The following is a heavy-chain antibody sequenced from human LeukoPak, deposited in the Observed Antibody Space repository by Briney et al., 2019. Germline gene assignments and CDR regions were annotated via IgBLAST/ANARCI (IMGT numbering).Heavy chain of an antibody. D-gene: IGHD6-6*01. CDR3: ARGIAGRPGLDY. CDR2: INQPGSET. Sequence: GGSLRLSCAASRLTFSTYWMTWVRQAPGKGREWVANINQPGSETLYVDSVKGRFTISRDNAKNSLYLQMNGLRAEDTAVYYCARGIAGRPGLDYWGQGTLVTVSS. CDR1: RLTFSTYW. V-gene: IGHV3-7*01. J-gene: IGHJ4*02.